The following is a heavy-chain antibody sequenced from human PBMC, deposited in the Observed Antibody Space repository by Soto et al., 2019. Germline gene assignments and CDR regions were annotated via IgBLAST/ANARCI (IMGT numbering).Heavy chain of an antibody. CDR3: ARLESSGYYYFDGEFDY. CDR1: GGSISSSSYY. J-gene: IGHJ4*02. D-gene: IGHD3-22*01. Sequence: SETLSLTCTVSGGSISSSSYYWGWIRQPPGKGLEWIGSIYYSGSTYYNPSLKSRVTISVDTSKNQFSLKLSSVTAADTAVYYCARLESSGYYYFDGEFDYWGQGTLVTVSS. CDR2: IYYSGST. V-gene: IGHV4-39*01.